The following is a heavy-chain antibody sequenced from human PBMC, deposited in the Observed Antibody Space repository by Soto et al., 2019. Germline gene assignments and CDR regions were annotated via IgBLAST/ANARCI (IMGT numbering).Heavy chain of an antibody. CDR2: INHSGST. CDR1: GGSFSGYY. CDR3: ASKLSYCTNGVCYYWLDP. Sequence: PSGTLSLTCAVYGGSFSGYYWSWIRQPPGKGLEWIGEINHSGSTNYNPSLKSRVTISVDTSKNQFSLKLSSVTAADTAVYYCASKLSYCTNGVCYYWLDPWGQGTLVTVSS. J-gene: IGHJ5*02. V-gene: IGHV4-34*01. D-gene: IGHD2-8*01.